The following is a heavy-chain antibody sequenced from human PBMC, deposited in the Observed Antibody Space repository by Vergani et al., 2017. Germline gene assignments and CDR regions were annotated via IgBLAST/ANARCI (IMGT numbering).Heavy chain of an antibody. CDR1: GGSLSGYY. CDR2: INHSGTI. Sequence: QVQLQQWGPGLLKPSETLSLTCAVYGGSLSGYYWSWIRLAPGKGLEWIGEINHSGTINYNPTLKSPFNVSIDTSRDHFSLKLRSVSAADTAVYYCARSYPTTYSSGRRNPPFDYWGQGTLVTVSS. D-gene: IGHD6-19*01. J-gene: IGHJ4*02. CDR3: ARSYPTTYSSGRRNPPFDY. V-gene: IGHV4-34*01.